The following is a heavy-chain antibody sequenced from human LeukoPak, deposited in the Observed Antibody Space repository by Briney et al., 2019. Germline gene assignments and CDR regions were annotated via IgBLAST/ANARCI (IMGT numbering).Heavy chain of an antibody. Sequence: PGGSLRLSCAASGFTFSSYSMNWVRQAPGKGLEWVSSISSSSSYIYYADSVKGRFTISRDNAKNSLYLQMNSLRAEDTAVYYCLTGNVGVGYYYYMDVWGKGTTVTVSS. D-gene: IGHD2-15*01. CDR1: GFTFSSYS. V-gene: IGHV3-21*01. J-gene: IGHJ6*03. CDR3: LTGNVGVGYYYYMDV. CDR2: ISSSSSYI.